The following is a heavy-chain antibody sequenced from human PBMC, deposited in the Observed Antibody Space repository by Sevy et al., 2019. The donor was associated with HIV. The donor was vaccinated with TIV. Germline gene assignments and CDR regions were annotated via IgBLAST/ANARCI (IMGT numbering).Heavy chain of an antibody. J-gene: IGHJ6*02. Sequence: GGSLRLSCAASGFTFINHAMHWVRQAPGKGLEWVTVISYGGSNKYYADSVKGRFTISRDTSKSTVYLQMDSLRAEDTAVYYCARDLNSGYANYYYYGMDVWGQGTTVTVSS. V-gene: IGHV3-30*04. D-gene: IGHD5-12*01. CDR3: ARDLNSGYANYYYYGMDV. CDR1: GFTFINHA. CDR2: ISYGGSNK.